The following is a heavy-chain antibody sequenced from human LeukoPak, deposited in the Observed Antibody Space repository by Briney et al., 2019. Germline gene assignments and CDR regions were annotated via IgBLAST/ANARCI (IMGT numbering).Heavy chain of an antibody. D-gene: IGHD3-3*01. CDR1: GFSLSTSGVG. J-gene: IGHJ4*02. CDR2: IYWNDDK. CDR3: ARDLEWLLYFDY. V-gene: IGHV2-5*01. Sequence: SGPTLVNPTQTLTLTCTFSGFSLSTSGVGVGWIRQPPGKALEWLALIYWNDDKRYSPPLKSRLTITKDTSKTQVVLTMTNMDPVDTATYYCARDLEWLLYFDYWGQGTLVTVSS.